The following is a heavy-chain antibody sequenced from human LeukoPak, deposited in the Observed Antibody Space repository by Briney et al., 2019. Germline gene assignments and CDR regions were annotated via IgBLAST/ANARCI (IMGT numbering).Heavy chain of an antibody. CDR2: ISAYNGNT. CDR3: ARDLNTMVRGVITEYNWFDP. CDR1: GYTFTSYG. V-gene: IGHV1-18*04. J-gene: IGHJ5*02. D-gene: IGHD3-10*01. Sequence: ASVKVSCKASGYTFTSYGISWVRQATGQGLEWMGWISAYNGNTNYAQKLQGRVTMTTDTSTSTAYMELRSLRSDDTDVYYCARDLNTMVRGVITEYNWFDPWGQGTLVTVSS.